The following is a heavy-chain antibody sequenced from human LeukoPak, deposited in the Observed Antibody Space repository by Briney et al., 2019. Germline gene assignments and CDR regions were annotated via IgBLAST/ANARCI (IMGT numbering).Heavy chain of an antibody. CDR1: GYTFTSYD. Sequence: ASVKVSCKASGYTFTSYDINWVRQATGQGLEWMGWMNPNSGNTGYAQKFQGRVTMTRNTSISIAYMELSSPRSEDTAVYYCATSATLLYYFDYWGQGTLITVSS. V-gene: IGHV1-8*01. D-gene: IGHD5-24*01. CDR3: ATSATLLYYFDY. J-gene: IGHJ4*02. CDR2: MNPNSGNT.